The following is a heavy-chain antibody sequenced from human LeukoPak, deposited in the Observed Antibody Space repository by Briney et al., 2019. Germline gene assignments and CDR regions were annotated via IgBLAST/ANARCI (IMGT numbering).Heavy chain of an antibody. D-gene: IGHD3-22*01. CDR3: ARGRDYYDSSGYLGNFCGMDV. CDR1: GYTFTSYD. V-gene: IGHV1-8*01. CDR2: MNPNSGNT. Sequence: GASVKVSCKASGYTFTSYDINWVRQATGQGLEWMGWMNPNSGNTGYAQKFQGRVTMTRNTSISTAYMELSSLRSEDTAVYYCARGRDYYDSSGYLGNFCGMDVWGQGTTVTVSS. J-gene: IGHJ6*02.